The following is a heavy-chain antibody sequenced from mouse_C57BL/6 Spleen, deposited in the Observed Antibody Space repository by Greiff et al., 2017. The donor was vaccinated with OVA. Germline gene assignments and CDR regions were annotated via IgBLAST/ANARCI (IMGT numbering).Heavy chain of an antibody. CDR1: GFTFSSYA. CDR3: ARDYLYGFAS. V-gene: IGHV5-4*01. D-gene: IGHD1-1*01. CDR2: ISDGGSYT. Sequence: EVQGVESGGGLVKPGGSLKLSCAASGFTFSSYAMSWVRQTPEKRLEWVATISDGGSYTYYPDNVKGRFTISRDNAKNNLYLQMSHLKSEDTAMYYCARDYLYGFASWGQGTLVTVSA. J-gene: IGHJ3*01.